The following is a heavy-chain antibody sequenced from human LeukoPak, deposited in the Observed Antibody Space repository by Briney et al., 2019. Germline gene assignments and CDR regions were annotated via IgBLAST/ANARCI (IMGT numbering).Heavy chain of an antibody. D-gene: IGHD7-27*01. CDR3: ARVTGQFYFYYYMDV. CDR2: IYHSGST. J-gene: IGHJ6*03. V-gene: IGHV4-38-2*02. CDR1: GYSISSGYY. Sequence: SETLSLTCTVSGYSISSGYYWGWIRQPPGKGLEWIGSIYHSGSTYYNPSLKSRVTISVDTSKNQFSLKLSSVTAADTAVYYCARVTGQFYFYYYMDVWGKGTTVTVSS.